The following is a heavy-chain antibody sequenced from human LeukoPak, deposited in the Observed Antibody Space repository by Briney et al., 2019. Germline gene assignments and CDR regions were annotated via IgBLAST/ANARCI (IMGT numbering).Heavy chain of an antibody. CDR1: GFTFSSYS. D-gene: IGHD6-19*01. CDR2: ISSSSSYI. V-gene: IGHV3-21*01. Sequence: GGTLRLSCAASGFTFSSYSMNWVRQAPGKGREWVSSISSSSSYIYYADSVKGRFTISRDNAKNSLYLQMNSLRAEDTAVYYCARGETSIAVAGEIDYWGQGTLVTVSS. J-gene: IGHJ4*02. CDR3: ARGETSIAVAGEIDY.